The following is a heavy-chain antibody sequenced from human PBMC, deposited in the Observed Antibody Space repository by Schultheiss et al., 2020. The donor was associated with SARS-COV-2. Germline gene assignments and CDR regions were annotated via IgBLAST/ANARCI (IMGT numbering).Heavy chain of an antibody. D-gene: IGHD1-7*01. CDR3: ARGYNWNYSYFDY. Sequence: ASVKVSCKASGFTFTSSAVQWVRQARGQRLEWMGWSNAGNGNTKYSQEFQGRVTITRDTSASTAYMELSSLRSEDTAVYYCARGYNWNYSYFDYWGQGTLVTVSS. CDR2: SNAGNGNT. J-gene: IGHJ4*02. CDR1: GFTFTSSA. V-gene: IGHV1-3*02.